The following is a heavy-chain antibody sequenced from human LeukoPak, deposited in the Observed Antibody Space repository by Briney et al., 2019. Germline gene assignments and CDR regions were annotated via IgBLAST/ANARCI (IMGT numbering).Heavy chain of an antibody. V-gene: IGHV3-7*01. CDR1: EFTFSSYW. D-gene: IGHD2-15*01. CDR3: ARHRSGGSQDDAFDI. Sequence: GGSLRLSCAASEFTFSSYWMCWVRQAPGEGLEWVADIKQDGSEKYYVDSVKGRFTISRQNAKKSGFLQMNSLRAEDTAVYYCARHRSGGSQDDAFDIWGQGTMVTVSS. J-gene: IGHJ3*02. CDR2: IKQDGSEK.